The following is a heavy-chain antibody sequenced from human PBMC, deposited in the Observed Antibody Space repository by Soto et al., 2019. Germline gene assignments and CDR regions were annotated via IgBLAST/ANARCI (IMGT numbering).Heavy chain of an antibody. CDR3: ARLQLLWFGGFAY. J-gene: IGHJ4*02. Sequence: QLQLQESGPGLVKPSETLSLTCTVSGGSISSSSYYWGWIRQPPGKGLEWIGRIYYSGSTYYNPSLMSRVTISGATAKNQFSLKLSSVTAADTAVYYCARLQLLWFGGFAYWGQGTLVTVSS. CDR2: IYYSGST. D-gene: IGHD3-10*01. V-gene: IGHV4-39*01. CDR1: GGSISSSSYY.